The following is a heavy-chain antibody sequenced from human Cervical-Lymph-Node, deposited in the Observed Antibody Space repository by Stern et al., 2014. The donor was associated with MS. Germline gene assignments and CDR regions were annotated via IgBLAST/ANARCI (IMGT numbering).Heavy chain of an antibody. CDR3: AKDVRVYSSGWFSGMDV. CDR2: ISWSSGSI. Sequence: EVQLVESGGGLVQPGRSLRLSCVGSGFTFDDYDMHWVRHAPGKGLEWVSTISWSSGSIGYAESVKGRFTTSRDNAKNSLYLQMNSLKPEDTALYYCAKDVRVYSSGWFSGMDVWGQGTTVTVSS. CDR1: GFTFDDYD. V-gene: IGHV3-9*01. J-gene: IGHJ6*02. D-gene: IGHD6-19*01.